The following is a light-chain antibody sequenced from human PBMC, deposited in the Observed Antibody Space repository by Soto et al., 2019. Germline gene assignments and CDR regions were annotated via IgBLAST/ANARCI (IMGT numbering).Light chain of an antibody. CDR3: SSYTSSSTLCV. CDR2: DVT. Sequence: QSALTQPASVSGSPGQSITISCTGTSSDVGDNNYVSWYQQHPGKAPKLMIYDVTHRPSGISNRFSGSKSGNTASLTISGLQAEDEADYYCSSYTSSSTLCVFGTGTQLTVL. V-gene: IGLV2-14*01. CDR1: SSDVGDNNY. J-gene: IGLJ1*01.